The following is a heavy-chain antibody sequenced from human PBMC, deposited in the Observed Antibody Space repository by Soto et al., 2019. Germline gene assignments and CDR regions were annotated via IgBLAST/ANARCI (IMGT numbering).Heavy chain of an antibody. Sequence: SETLSLTCTVSGGSISSGGYYWAWIRQHPGKGLEWIGSIYYSGSTYYNPSLKSRVTISVDTSKSQFSLKLSSVTAADTAVYYCARQSITMVRGVIGDWFDPWGQGTLVTVSS. V-gene: IGHV4-39*01. CDR2: IYYSGST. CDR1: GGSISSGGYY. CDR3: ARQSITMVRGVIGDWFDP. D-gene: IGHD3-10*01. J-gene: IGHJ5*02.